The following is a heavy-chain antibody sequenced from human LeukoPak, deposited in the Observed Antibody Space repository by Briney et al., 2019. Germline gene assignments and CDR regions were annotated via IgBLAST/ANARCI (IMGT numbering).Heavy chain of an antibody. CDR2: IYRDSSVI. D-gene: IGHD3-10*01. V-gene: IGHV3-48*01. J-gene: IGHJ4*02. CDR3: ARYGSGSKYRDPFDS. CDR1: GFNFDEYA. Sequence: GGSLRLSCVASGFNFDEYAMNWVRQAPGKGLEWISCIYRDSSVIHYADSVRGRFTVSRDNGKISVYLQMNSLRADDTAVYFCARYGSGSKYRDPFDSWGQGTLVTVSS.